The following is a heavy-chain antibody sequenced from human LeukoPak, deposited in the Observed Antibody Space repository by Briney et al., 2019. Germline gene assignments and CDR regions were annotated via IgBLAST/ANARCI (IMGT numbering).Heavy chain of an antibody. CDR2: IYYSGST. CDR1: GGSISSSNW. J-gene: IGHJ4*02. Sequence: PSGTLSLTCAVSGGSISSSNWWAWVRQPPGKGLEWIGSIYYSGSTYYNPSLKSRVTISVDTSKNQFSLKLSSVTAADTAVYYCARYSSSWYVGYWGQGTLVTVSS. CDR3: ARYSSSWYVGY. V-gene: IGHV4-39*01. D-gene: IGHD6-13*01.